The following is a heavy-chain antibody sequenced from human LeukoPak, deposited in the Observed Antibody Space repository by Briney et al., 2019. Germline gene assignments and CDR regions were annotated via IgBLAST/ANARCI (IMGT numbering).Heavy chain of an antibody. Sequence: ASETLSLTCTGSGGSVSSGSDSWSWIRQPPGKGLEWVGYMYYSGSTNYNPSLTSRVTISVDTSKNQFSLKLRSVTAADTAVYYCARAGGLAAGNNWFAPWGQGTLVTVSS. D-gene: IGHD6-25*01. CDR2: MYYSGST. J-gene: IGHJ5*02. CDR1: GGSVSSGSDS. CDR3: ARAGGLAAGNNWFAP. V-gene: IGHV4-61*01.